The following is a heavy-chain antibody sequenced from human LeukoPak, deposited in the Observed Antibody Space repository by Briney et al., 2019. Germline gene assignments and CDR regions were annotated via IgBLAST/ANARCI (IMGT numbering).Heavy chain of an antibody. CDR3: ARDYYYSSGYYVPPFDY. CDR1: GYTFTSYG. J-gene: IGHJ4*02. Sequence: ASVKVSCKASGYTFTSYGISWVRQAPGQGLEWMGWISAYNGNTNYAQKLQGRVTMTTDTSTSTAYMELRSLGSDDTAVYYCARDYYYSSGYYVPPFDYWGQGTLVTVSS. D-gene: IGHD3-22*01. V-gene: IGHV1-18*01. CDR2: ISAYNGNT.